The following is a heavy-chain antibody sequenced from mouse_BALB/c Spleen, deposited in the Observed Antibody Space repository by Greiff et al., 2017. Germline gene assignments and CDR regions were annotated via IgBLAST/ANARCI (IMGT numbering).Heavy chain of an antibody. CDR2: IDPENGDT. V-gene: IGHV14-4*02. J-gene: IGHJ3*01. CDR1: GFNIKDYY. CDR3: NAWGYDVGFAY. Sequence: VQLQQSGAELVRSGASVKLSCTASGFNIKDYYMHWVKQRPEQGLEWIGWIDPENGDTEYAPKFQGKATMTADTSSNTAYLQLSSLTSEDTAVYYCNAWGYDVGFAYWGQGTLVTVSA. D-gene: IGHD2-14*01.